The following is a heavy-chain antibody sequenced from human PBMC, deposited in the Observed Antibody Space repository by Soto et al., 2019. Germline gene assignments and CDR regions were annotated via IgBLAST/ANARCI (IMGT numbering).Heavy chain of an antibody. D-gene: IGHD3-3*01. V-gene: IGHV2-5*02. CDR1: GFSLTTSGVG. CDR3: AHRVLRTVFGLVTPTAIYFDF. J-gene: IGHJ4*02. CDR2: IYWDDDK. Sequence: QITLNESGPAVVRPTETLTLTCRYSGFSLTTSGVGVGWVRQSPGKAPEWLALIYWDDDKRYRESLKSRLTLTKDTSKNQVVLTVANLDPTDTATYYCAHRVLRTVFGLVTPTAIYFDFWGQGTPVAVSS.